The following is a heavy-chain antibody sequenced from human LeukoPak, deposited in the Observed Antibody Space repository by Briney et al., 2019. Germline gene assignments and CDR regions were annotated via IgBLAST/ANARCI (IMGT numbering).Heavy chain of an antibody. J-gene: IGHJ4*02. V-gene: IGHV1-69*13. D-gene: IGHD3-10*02. CDR3: AREKAVRGGFDY. CDR2: IIPIFGTA. Sequence: ASVKVSCKASGGTFSSYAISWVRQAPGQGLEWMGGIIPIFGTANYAQKFQGRVTITADESTSTAYMELSSLRSEDTAVYYCAREKAVRGGFDYWGQGTLDTVSS. CDR1: GGTFSSYA.